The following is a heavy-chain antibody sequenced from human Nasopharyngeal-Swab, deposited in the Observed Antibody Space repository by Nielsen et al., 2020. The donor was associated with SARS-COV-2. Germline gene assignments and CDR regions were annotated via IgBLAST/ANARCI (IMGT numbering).Heavy chain of an antibody. J-gene: IGHJ6*02. V-gene: IGHV3-9*01. Sequence: SLRLSCAASGFTFDDYAMHWVRQAPGKGLEWVSGISWNSGSIGYADSVKGRFTISRDNAKNSLYLQMNSLRAEDTALYYCAKDTFHYYGDYYGMDVWGQGTTVTVSS. D-gene: IGHD3-10*01. CDR1: GFTFDDYA. CDR2: ISWNSGSI. CDR3: AKDTFHYYGDYYGMDV.